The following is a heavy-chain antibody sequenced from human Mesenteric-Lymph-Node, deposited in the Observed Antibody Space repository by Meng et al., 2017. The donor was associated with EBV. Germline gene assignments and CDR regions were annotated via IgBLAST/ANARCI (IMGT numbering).Heavy chain of an antibody. CDR1: GYTFNNYA. D-gene: IGHD2-21*01. CDR2: INTGSGHP. J-gene: IGHJ4*02. CDR3: VRGNRRKVVSGLLVIEEPEF. V-gene: IGHV7-4-1*02. Sequence: QMQVVQSGSELKKPGXSVKISCKASGYTFNNYAINWVRQAPGQGLEWMGWINTGSGHPTYAQGFTGRFVFSLDTTVNTAYLQISDLQTEDSAIYYCVRGNRRKVVSGLLVIEEPEFWAQGTLVTVSS.